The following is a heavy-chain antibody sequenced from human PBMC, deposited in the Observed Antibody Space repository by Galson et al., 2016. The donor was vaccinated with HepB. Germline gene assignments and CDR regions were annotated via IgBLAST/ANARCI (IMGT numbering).Heavy chain of an antibody. D-gene: IGHD6-13*01. Sequence: QSGAEVKKPGESLKISCQAYGNIFTTYWVAWVRQMPGKGLEWMAIIYPGNSDIRYSPSFEGQVSLSADKSINTAYLHWSSLKASDTAMYFCARHRSGIAADWGQGTLVTVSS. V-gene: IGHV5-51*01. CDR1: GNIFTTYW. J-gene: IGHJ4*02. CDR2: IYPGNSDI. CDR3: ARHRSGIAAD.